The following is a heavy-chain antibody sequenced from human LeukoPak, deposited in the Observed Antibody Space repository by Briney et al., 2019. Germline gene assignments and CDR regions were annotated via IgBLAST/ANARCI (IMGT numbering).Heavy chain of an antibody. CDR3: ATRSGWYSDAFDI. Sequence: GESLKISCRGSGYSFATYWIGWVRQMPGKGLEWMGIIYPGDSDSRYSPSFQGLVTMSVDKSISTAYLQWSSLKASDTAMYYCATRSGWYSDAFDIWGQGTTVTVSS. CDR2: IYPGDSDS. D-gene: IGHD6-19*01. V-gene: IGHV5-51*01. CDR1: GYSFATYW. J-gene: IGHJ3*02.